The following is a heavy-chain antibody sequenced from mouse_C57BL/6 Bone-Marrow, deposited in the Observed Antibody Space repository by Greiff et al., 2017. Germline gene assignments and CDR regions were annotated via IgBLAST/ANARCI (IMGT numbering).Heavy chain of an antibody. CDR1: GYTFTSYW. Sequence: QVQLQQPGAELVRPGTSVKLSCKASGYTFTSYWMHWVKQRPGQGLEWIGVIDPSDSYTNYNQKFKGKATLTVDTSSSTAYMQLRSLTSEDSAVYFCARGTVVAPRFAYWGQGTLVTVSA. J-gene: IGHJ3*01. D-gene: IGHD1-1*01. V-gene: IGHV1-59*01. CDR3: ARGTVVAPRFAY. CDR2: IDPSDSYT.